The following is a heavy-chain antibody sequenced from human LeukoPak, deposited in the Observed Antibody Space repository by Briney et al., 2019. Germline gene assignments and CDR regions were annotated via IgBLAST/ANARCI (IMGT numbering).Heavy chain of an antibody. J-gene: IGHJ6*03. Sequence: PSETLSLTCTVSGGSISTITYYWGWIRQPPGKGLEWVGHMYYRGNTFYNPSLKSRVTISVDTSKNQFSLKLSSVTAADTAVYYCARVGYDFWSGLSYYYYMDVWGKGTTVTVSS. D-gene: IGHD3-3*01. CDR3: ARVGYDFWSGLSYYYYMDV. V-gene: IGHV4-39*07. CDR2: MYYRGNT. CDR1: GGSISTITYY.